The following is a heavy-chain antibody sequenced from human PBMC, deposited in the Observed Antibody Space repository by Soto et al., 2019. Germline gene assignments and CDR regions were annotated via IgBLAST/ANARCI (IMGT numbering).Heavy chain of an antibody. CDR3: ASVRWYGDYSDY. V-gene: IGHV4-30-4*08. Sequence: QVQLQESGPGLVKPSQTLSLTCTVSGDSISSDNYYWSWIRQPPGKGLEWIGYIYDSGSTYYNASLTSRVTIAVDTPKHQFSLKLSSVTAADTAVYYCASVRWYGDYSDYWGQGTLVTVSS. CDR2: IYDSGST. D-gene: IGHD6-13*01. CDR1: GDSISSDNYY. J-gene: IGHJ4*02.